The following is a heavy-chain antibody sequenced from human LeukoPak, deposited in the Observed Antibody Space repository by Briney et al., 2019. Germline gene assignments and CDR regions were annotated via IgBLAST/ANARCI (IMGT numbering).Heavy chain of an antibody. CDR1: GLTFSTYS. Sequence: GRSLRLSCVASGLTFSTYSGNWIRQAPGKGLEWVSSISDDSNYIFYADSVKGRFTISRDNAKNSLYLQMNSLTAEDSAVYYCASRRGSNRPFDYWGQGTLVTVSS. CDR3: ASRRGSNRPFDY. V-gene: IGHV3-21*01. J-gene: IGHJ4*02. D-gene: IGHD1-26*01. CDR2: ISDDSNYI.